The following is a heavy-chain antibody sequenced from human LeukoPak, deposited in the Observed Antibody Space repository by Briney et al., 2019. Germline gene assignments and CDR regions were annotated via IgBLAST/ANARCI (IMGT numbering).Heavy chain of an antibody. CDR3: ATRRWVQLGDFDY. CDR2: FDPEDGET. J-gene: IGHJ4*02. V-gene: IGHV1-24*01. Sequence: ASVKVSCKVSGYTLTELSMHWVRQVPGKGLEWTGGFDPEDGETIYAQKFQGRVTVTEDTSIDTAYMELSSLRSEDTAVYYCATRRWVQLGDFDYWGQGTLVTVSS. CDR1: GYTLTELS. D-gene: IGHD5-24*01.